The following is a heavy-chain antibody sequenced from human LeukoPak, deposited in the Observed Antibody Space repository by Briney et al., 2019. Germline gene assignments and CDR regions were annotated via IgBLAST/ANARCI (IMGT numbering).Heavy chain of an antibody. V-gene: IGHV1-69*13. J-gene: IGHJ5*02. CDR1: GGTFSSYA. Sequence: SVKVSCKASGGTFSSYAISWVRQAPGQGLEWMGGIIPIFGTANYAQKFQGRVTITADESTSTAYTELSSLRSEDTAVYYCARDQGLSSIAARVGYNWFDPWGQGTLVTVSS. D-gene: IGHD6-6*01. CDR3: ARDQGLSSIAARVGYNWFDP. CDR2: IIPIFGTA.